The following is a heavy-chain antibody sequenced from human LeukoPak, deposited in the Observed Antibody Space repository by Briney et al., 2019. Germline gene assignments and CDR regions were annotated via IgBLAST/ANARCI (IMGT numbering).Heavy chain of an antibody. V-gene: IGHV4-31*03. CDR2: IYYSGST. D-gene: IGHD4-17*01. CDR1: GGSLSSGGYY. CDR3: ARDVGYGDYAGPPLH. Sequence: PSETLSLTCTVSGGSLSSGGYYWSWIRQHPGKGLEWIGYIYYSGSTYYNPSLKSRVTISVDTSKNQFSLKLSSVTAADTAVYYCARDVGYGDYAGPPLHWGQGTLVTVSS. J-gene: IGHJ4*02.